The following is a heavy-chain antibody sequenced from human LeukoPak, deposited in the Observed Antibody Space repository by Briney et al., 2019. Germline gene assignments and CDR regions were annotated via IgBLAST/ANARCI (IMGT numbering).Heavy chain of an antibody. Sequence: PGGSLRLSCAASGFTFNSYWMNWVRQAPGKGLEWVANIKQDGTEKYYVDSVKGRFTIYRDNAKNSLSLQMNSLRAEDTAVYYCAKDRLITIFGVATSWGQGTLVTVSS. CDR3: AKDRLITIFGVATS. V-gene: IGHV3-7*01. CDR1: GFTFNSYW. CDR2: IKQDGTEK. J-gene: IGHJ4*02. D-gene: IGHD3-3*01.